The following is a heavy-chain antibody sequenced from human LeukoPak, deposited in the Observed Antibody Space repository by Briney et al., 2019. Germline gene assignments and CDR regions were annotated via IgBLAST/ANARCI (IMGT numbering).Heavy chain of an antibody. D-gene: IGHD3-10*01. J-gene: IGHJ4*02. Sequence: GGSLRLSCAASAFTYNNYDMHWVRQAPGKGLEWVAFIRYDGSNKYYADFVEGRFTISRDNSKNTLYLLMNSLRAEDTAVYYCAKDSGSYYTSDYWGQGTLVTVSS. CDR1: AFTYNNYD. CDR3: AKDSGSYYTSDY. CDR2: IRYDGSNK. V-gene: IGHV3-30*02.